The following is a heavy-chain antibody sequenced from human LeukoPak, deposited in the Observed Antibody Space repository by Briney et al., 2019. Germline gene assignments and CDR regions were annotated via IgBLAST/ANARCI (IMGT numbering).Heavy chain of an antibody. Sequence: ASVKVSCKASGYTLTSFAMHWVRQAPGQRLEWMGRLNAANGNSQYSQKFQDRVTITSDSSANTAYMEFSSLRSEDSAVYYCAREVVSTPSYFDSWGQGTLVTVSS. J-gene: IGHJ4*02. CDR3: AREVVSTPSYFDS. D-gene: IGHD2-15*01. CDR1: GYTLTSFA. V-gene: IGHV1-3*01. CDR2: LNAANGNS.